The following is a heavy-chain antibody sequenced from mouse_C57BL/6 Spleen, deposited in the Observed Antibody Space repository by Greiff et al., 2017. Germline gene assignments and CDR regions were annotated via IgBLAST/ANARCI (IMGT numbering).Heavy chain of an antibody. J-gene: IGHJ1*03. Sequence: QVQLKQSGAELVKPGASVKMSCKASGYTFTSSWLTWVKQRPGQGLAWIGDIYPGSGSANYNEKCKSKDTLTVDTSSISAYMQRSRLTSEDSAVYFFAREELSSWYCDVWGTGTTVT. CDR3: AREELSSWYCDV. CDR1: GYTFTSSW. CDR2: IYPGSGSA. V-gene: IGHV1-55*01.